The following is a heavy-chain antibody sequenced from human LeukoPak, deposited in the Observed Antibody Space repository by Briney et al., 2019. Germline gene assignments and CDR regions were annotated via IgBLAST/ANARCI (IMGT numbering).Heavy chain of an antibody. D-gene: IGHD3-16*02. CDR2: IYVTGT. Sequence: KPSETLSLTCTVSGGSIGTYYWSWVRQSPGTGLEWIGYIYVTGTRYNPYLQSPVTISVDRSRNQFFLKMTSVTAADTAVYYCARHIGGGIEDMDVWGRGTKVTVSS. CDR3: ARHIGGGIEDMDV. J-gene: IGHJ6*03. V-gene: IGHV4-59*08. CDR1: GGSIGTYY.